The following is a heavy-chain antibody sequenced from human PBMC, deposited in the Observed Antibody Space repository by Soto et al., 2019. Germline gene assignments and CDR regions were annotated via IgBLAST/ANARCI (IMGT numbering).Heavy chain of an antibody. CDR1: GFTFSNYA. CDR2: ITGSGVRT. V-gene: IGHV3-23*01. D-gene: IGHD3-16*01. Sequence: ESGGTLIQPSGSLRLSCVASGFTFSNYALSWVRQAPGKGLEWVSAITGSGVRTYYADSVKGRFTISRDNSKNTRYLQMNRLRADDTAVYYCAKDASALSVGALFAHGGQGTLVTVSS. J-gene: IGHJ4*02. CDR3: AKDASALSVGALFAH.